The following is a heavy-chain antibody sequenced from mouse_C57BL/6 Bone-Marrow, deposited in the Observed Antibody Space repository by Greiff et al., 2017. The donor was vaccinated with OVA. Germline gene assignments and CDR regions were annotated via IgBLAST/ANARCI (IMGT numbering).Heavy chain of an antibody. CDR3: ARGIPYDYGSVYCYFWV. D-gene: IGHD1-1*01. CDR1: GYTFTSYW. CDR2: IDPSDSYT. Sequence: QVQLQQPGAELVKPGASVKLSCKASGYTFTSYWMQWVKQRPGQGLEWIGEIDPSDSYTNYNPKLKGKATFTVDTSSSPAYMQLSSLTSADSSVYYCARGIPYDYGSVYCYFWVWGTGPTVSVSS. J-gene: IGHJ1*03. V-gene: IGHV1-50*01.